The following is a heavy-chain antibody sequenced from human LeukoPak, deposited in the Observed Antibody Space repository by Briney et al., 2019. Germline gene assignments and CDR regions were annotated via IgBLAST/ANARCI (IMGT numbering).Heavy chain of an antibody. V-gene: IGHV3-21*01. CDR1: GFTFSSYS. Sequence: SGGSLRLSCAASGFTFSSYSMSWVRQASGKGLDWVSSISSSSSTIYYADSVKGRFTISRDNAKNSLYLQMNSLRAEDTALYYCARGDCTTASCYLFDYWGQGTLVTVSS. D-gene: IGHD2-2*01. CDR3: ARGDCTTASCYLFDY. J-gene: IGHJ4*02. CDR2: ISSSSSTI.